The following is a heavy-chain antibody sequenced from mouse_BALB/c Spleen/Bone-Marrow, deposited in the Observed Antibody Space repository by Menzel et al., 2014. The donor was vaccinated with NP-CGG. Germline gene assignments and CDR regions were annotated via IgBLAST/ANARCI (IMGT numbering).Heavy chain of an antibody. CDR2: INPSTGYT. CDR1: GYTFTSYR. Sequence: VQGMESGAELAKPGASVKMSCKASGYTFTSYRMHWVKQRPGQGLEWIGYINPSTGYTEYNQKFKDKATLTADKSSSTAYMQLSSLTSEDSAVYYCARDWYFDVWGAGTTVTVSS. CDR3: ARDWYFDV. J-gene: IGHJ1*01. V-gene: IGHV1-4*01.